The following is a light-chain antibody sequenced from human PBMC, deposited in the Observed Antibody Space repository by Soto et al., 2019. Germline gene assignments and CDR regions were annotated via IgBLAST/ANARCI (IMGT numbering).Light chain of an antibody. CDR2: ATS. CDR3: QQYGDWPLT. CDR1: QSVGNN. J-gene: IGKJ4*01. Sequence: EIVLTQSPATLSVSPGERATLSCRASQSVGNNFAWYQQKPAQAPRLLIFATSTRATGVPARFSGSGSGTEFTLTISRLQSKDFAVYYCQQYGDWPLTFGGGAKVEIE. V-gene: IGKV3-15*01.